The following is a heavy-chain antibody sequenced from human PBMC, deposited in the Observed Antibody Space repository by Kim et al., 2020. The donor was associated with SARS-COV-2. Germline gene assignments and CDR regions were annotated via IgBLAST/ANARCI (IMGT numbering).Heavy chain of an antibody. V-gene: IGHV3-73*01. CDR3: ARVDRIAGGRYDAFDI. Sequence: SVKSRFTISRDNSKNPAYLQMNSLKAEDTAVYYCARVDRIAGGRYDAFDIWGQGTMVTVSS. J-gene: IGHJ3*02. D-gene: IGHD6-19*01.